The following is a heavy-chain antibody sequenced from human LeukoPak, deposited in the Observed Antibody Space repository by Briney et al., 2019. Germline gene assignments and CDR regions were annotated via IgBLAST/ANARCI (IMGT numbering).Heavy chain of an antibody. CDR2: IRSKAYGGTT. D-gene: IGHD3-3*01. J-gene: IGHJ4*02. V-gene: IGHV3-49*03. CDR1: GFTFGDYA. CDR3: ARDWSDGFDY. Sequence: PGGSLRLSCTASGFTFGDYAMSWFRQAPGKGLEWIGFIRSKAYGGTTEYAASVKGRFTISRDNAKNSVYLQMNSLRAEDTAVYYCARDWSDGFDYWGQGTLVTVSS.